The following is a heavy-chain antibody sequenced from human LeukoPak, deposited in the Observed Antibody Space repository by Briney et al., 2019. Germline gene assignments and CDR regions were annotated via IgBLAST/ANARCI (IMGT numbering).Heavy chain of an antibody. CDR2: INPSGGST. D-gene: IGHD5-24*01. V-gene: IGHV1-46*01. J-gene: IGHJ4*02. Sequence: GASVKVSCKASGGTFSSYAISWVRQAPEQGLEWMGIINPSGGSTSYAQKFQGRVTMTRDMSTSTVYMELSSLRSEDTAVYYCARGEPTNGYKSKHFDYWGQGTLVTVSS. CDR3: ARGEPTNGYKSKHFDY. CDR1: GGTFSSYA.